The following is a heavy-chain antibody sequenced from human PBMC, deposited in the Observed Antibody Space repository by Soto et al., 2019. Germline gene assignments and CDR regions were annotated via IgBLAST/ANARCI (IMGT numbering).Heavy chain of an antibody. D-gene: IGHD5-18*01. CDR3: AKDRYSYGRNWFDP. Sequence: VESLRLSCAASGFTFSSYAMSWVRQAPGKGLEWVSAISGSVGSTYYADSVKVRFTISRDNSKNTLYLQMNSLRAEDTAVYYCAKDRYSYGRNWFDPWGQGTLVTVSS. CDR2: ISGSVGST. V-gene: IGHV3-23*01. CDR1: GFTFSSYA. J-gene: IGHJ5*02.